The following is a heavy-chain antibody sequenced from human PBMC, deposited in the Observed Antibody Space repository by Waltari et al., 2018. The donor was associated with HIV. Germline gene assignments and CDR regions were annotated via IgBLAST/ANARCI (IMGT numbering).Heavy chain of an antibody. V-gene: IGHV3-7*01. D-gene: IGHD6-6*01. J-gene: IGHJ4*02. Sequence: DSVKGRITISRDNAKNSLYLQMNSLRAEDTAVYYCARERYSSSYFGYWGQGTLVTVSS. CDR3: ARERYSSSYFGY.